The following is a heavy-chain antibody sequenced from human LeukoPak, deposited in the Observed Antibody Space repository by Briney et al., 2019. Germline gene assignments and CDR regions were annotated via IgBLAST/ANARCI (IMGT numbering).Heavy chain of an antibody. CDR1: GYIFSNYG. Sequence: PEASVKVSCKASGYIFSNYGISWVRQAPGHGLEWMGWISSAGNTNYAPKFQDRATMTTDTSTSTAYIELRSLKFDDTAVYYCARDFAWGSGGAPIDDNWLDPWGQGTLVTVSS. CDR3: ARDFAWGSGGAPIDDNWLDP. CDR2: ISSAGNT. D-gene: IGHD7-27*01. V-gene: IGHV1-18*01. J-gene: IGHJ5*02.